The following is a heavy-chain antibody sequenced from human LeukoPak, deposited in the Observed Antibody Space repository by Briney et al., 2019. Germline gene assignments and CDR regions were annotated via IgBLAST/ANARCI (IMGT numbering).Heavy chain of an antibody. J-gene: IGHJ5*02. V-gene: IGHV1-2*02. Sequence: ASVKVSCKASGYTFTGYYMHWVRQAPGQGLEWMGWINPNSGGTNYAQKFQGRVTMTRDTSISTAYMELSRLRSDDTAVYYCARVRFSEWLFGGENWFDPWGQGTLVTVSS. D-gene: IGHD3-3*01. CDR1: GYTFTGYY. CDR2: INPNSGGT. CDR3: ARVRFSEWLFGGENWFDP.